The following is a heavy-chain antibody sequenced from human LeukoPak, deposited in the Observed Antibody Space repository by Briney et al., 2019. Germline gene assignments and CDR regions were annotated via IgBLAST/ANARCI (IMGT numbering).Heavy chain of an antibody. J-gene: IGHJ3*02. CDR2: IYHSGST. CDR1: GGSISSGGYS. Sequence: QPSQTLSLTCAVSGGSISSGGYSWSWIRQPPGKGLEWIGYIYHSGSTYYNPSLKSRVTISVDRSKNQFSLKLSSVTAADTAVYYCARGKQWLVPGTDAFDIWGQGTMVTVSS. CDR3: ARGKQWLVPGTDAFDI. V-gene: IGHV4-30-2*01. D-gene: IGHD6-19*01.